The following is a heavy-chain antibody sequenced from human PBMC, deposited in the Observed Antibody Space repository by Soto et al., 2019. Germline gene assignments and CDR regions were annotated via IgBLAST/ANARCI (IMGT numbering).Heavy chain of an antibody. CDR3: ARQAEVLLWFGESSFYMDV. D-gene: IGHD3-10*01. CDR2: IYYSGST. Sequence: SETLSLTCTVSGGSISSYYWSWIRQPPGKGLEWIGYIYYSGSTNYNPSLKSRVTISVDTSKNQFSLKLSSVTAADTAVYYCARQAEVLLWFGESSFYMDVWGKGTTVTVSS. V-gene: IGHV4-59*08. J-gene: IGHJ6*03. CDR1: GGSISSYY.